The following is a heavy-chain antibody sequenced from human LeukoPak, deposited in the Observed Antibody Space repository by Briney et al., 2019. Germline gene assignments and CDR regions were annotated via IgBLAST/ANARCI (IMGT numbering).Heavy chain of an antibody. J-gene: IGHJ2*01. CDR2: IYYSGST. CDR1: GGSISSHY. Sequence: KPSETLSLTCTVSGGSISSHYWSWIRQPPGKGLEWIGYIYYSGSTNYNPSLKSRVTISVDTSKNQFSLKLSSVTAADTAVYYCARRYDRMIVGYWYFDLWGRGTLVTVSS. V-gene: IGHV4-59*08. CDR3: ARRYDRMIVGYWYFDL. D-gene: IGHD3-22*01.